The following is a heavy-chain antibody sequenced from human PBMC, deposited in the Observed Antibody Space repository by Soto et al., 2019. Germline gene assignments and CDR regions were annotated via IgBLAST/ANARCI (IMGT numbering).Heavy chain of an antibody. J-gene: IGHJ5*02. D-gene: IGHD1-20*01. CDR1: GGSFSGYH. CDR2: INHSGST. Sequence: SETLSLTCAVYGGSFSGYHWSWIRQPPGKGLEWIGEINHSGSTNYNPSLKSRVTISVDTSKNQFSLKLSSVTAADTAVYYCARYNWIMGSNNWFDPWGQGTLVTVSS. CDR3: ARYNWIMGSNNWFDP. V-gene: IGHV4-34*01.